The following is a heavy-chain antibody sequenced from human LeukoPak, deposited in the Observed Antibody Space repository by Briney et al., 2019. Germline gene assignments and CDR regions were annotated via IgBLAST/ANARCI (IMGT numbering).Heavy chain of an antibody. D-gene: IGHD6-19*01. CDR2: IYYSGST. V-gene: IGHV4-39*07. CDR3: ARGRTHRDVDFNLIFYSSGPDY. CDR1: GGSISSSSYY. Sequence: SETLSLTCTVSGGSISSSSYYWGWIRQPPGKGLEWIGSIYYSGSTYYNPSLKSRVTISVDTSKNQFSLKLSSVTAADTAVYYCARGRTHRDVDFNLIFYSSGPDYWGQGALATVSS. J-gene: IGHJ4*02.